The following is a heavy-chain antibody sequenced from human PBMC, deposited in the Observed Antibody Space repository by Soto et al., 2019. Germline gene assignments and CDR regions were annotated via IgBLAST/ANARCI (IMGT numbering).Heavy chain of an antibody. J-gene: IGHJ4*02. D-gene: IGHD4-4*01. V-gene: IGHV3-7*03. CDR2: IKQDGSEK. Sequence: PGGSLRLSCAASGFTFSSYWMSWVRQAPWKGLEWVANIKQDGSEKYFVDSVKGRFTLSRDNAKNSQYLQMNSLRAEETAVYYCARGFDYSFDYLGQGAQVTFSS. CDR1: GFTFSSYW. CDR3: ARGFDYSFDY.